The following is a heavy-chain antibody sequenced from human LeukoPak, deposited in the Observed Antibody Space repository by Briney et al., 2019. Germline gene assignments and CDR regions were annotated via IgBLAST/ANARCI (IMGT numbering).Heavy chain of an antibody. D-gene: IGHD2/OR15-2a*01. J-gene: IGHJ5*02. CDR1: GFTFSSYW. Sequence: GGSLRLSCAASGFTFSSYWMSWVRQAPGKGLEWVANIKQDGSEKYYVDSVKGRFTISRDNSKNTLYLQMNSLRAEDTAVYYCAKGMRYYLSWGQGTLVTVSS. V-gene: IGHV3-7*03. CDR3: AKGMRYYLS. CDR2: IKQDGSEK.